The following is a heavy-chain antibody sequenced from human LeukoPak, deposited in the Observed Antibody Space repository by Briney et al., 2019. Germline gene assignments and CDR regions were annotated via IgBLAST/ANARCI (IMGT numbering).Heavy chain of an antibody. V-gene: IGHV3-53*05. D-gene: IGHD3-22*01. J-gene: IGHJ4*02. CDR1: GFTVSSNY. CDR3: AILGGYYYDSSGYYPDY. Sequence: GGSLRLSCAASGFTVSSNYMSWVRQAPGKGLAWVSVIYSGGSTYYADSVKGRFTISRDNSKNTLYLQMNSLRAEDTAVYYCAILGGYYYDSSGYYPDYWGQGTLVTVSS. CDR2: IYSGGST.